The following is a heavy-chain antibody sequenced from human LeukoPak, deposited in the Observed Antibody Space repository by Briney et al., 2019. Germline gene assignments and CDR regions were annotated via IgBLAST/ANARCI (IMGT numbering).Heavy chain of an antibody. CDR2: ISAYNGNT. CDR3: ARGAHCTNGVCYLNWFDP. CDR1: GYTFTSYG. V-gene: IGHV1-18*01. J-gene: IGHJ5*02. Sequence: GASVKVSCKASGYTFTSYGISWVRQAPGQGLEWMGWISAYNGNTNYAQKLQGRVTMTTDTSTSTAYMELRSLRSDDTAVYYCARGAHCTNGVCYLNWFDPWGQGTLVTVSS. D-gene: IGHD2-8*01.